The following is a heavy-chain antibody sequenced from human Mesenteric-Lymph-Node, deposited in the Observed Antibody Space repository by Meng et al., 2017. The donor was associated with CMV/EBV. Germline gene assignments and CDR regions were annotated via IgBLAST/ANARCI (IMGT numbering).Heavy chain of an antibody. D-gene: IGHD3-16*01. CDR1: GFTFTKLW. V-gene: IGHV3-74*01. J-gene: IGHJ4*02. CDR2: INNDGSGT. Sequence: GESLKISCAASGFTFTKLWMHWLRQVPGKGLVWVSRINNDGSGTVYADSVKGRFTVSRDNVKNTVFLQMNGLRAEDTAVYYCARSVGGFDYWGQGILVTVSS. CDR3: ARSVGGFDY.